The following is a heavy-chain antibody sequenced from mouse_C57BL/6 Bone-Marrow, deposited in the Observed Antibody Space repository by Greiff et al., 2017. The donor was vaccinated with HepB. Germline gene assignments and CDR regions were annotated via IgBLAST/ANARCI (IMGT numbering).Heavy chain of an antibody. Sequence: EVMLVESGGGLVQPGGSMKLSCAASGFTFSDAWMDWVRQSPEKGLEWVAEIRNKANNHATYYAESVKGRFTISRDDSKSSVYLQMNSLRAEDTGIYYCTRSIPYYLGSSAYAMDYWGQGTSVTVSS. CDR1: GFTFSDAW. CDR2: IRNKANNHAT. D-gene: IGHD1-1*01. J-gene: IGHJ4*01. CDR3: TRSIPYYLGSSAYAMDY. V-gene: IGHV6-6*01.